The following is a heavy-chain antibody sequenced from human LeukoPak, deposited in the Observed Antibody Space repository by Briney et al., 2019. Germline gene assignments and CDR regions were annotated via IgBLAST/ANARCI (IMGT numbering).Heavy chain of an antibody. V-gene: IGHV3-21*06. CDR1: GFTFSTYS. D-gene: IGHD5-12*01. CDR2: IDSSSSYI. CDR3: AREGAKRGYSGYDAMY. J-gene: IGHJ4*02. Sequence: GGSLRLSCAASGFTFSTYSLTWVRQAPGKGLEWVSSIDSSSSYIHYADSVKGRFTISRDNAKNSMYLEMNSLRAEDTAVYYCAREGAKRGYSGYDAMYWGQGTLVIVSS.